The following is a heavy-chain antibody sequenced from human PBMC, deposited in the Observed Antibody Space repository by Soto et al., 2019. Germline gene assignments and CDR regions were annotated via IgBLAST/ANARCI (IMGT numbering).Heavy chain of an antibody. CDR1: GYPFGDYA. J-gene: IGHJ3*01. D-gene: IGHD2-8*01. CDR2: IGPFEAHAP. V-gene: IGHV3-23*01. Sequence: EVQLLESGGDLVHPGGSLILSCVGSGYPFGDYAMRWDRQAPGMGLEWVSAIGPFEAHAPAYAASVKGRITISRDNPRNNLCLQMTTLRAGGTCVCSCARDAIPYNGRDDACDLWGQGTVVTVSS. CDR3: ARDAIPYNGRDDACDL.